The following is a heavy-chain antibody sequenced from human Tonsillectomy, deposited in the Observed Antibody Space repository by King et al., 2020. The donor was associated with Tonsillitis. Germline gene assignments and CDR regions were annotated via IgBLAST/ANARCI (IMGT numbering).Heavy chain of an antibody. CDR3: ARAIQPRWLQLAFGY. V-gene: IGHV1-2*02. D-gene: IGHD5-24*01. CDR2: INPNSGGT. CDR1: GYTFTGYY. Sequence: QLVQSGAEVKKPGASVKVSCKASGYTFTGYYMHWVRQAPGQGLEWMGWINPNSGGTNYAQKFQGRVTMTRDTSISTAYMELSRLRSEDTAVYYCARAIQPRWLQLAFGYWGQGTLVTVSS. J-gene: IGHJ4*02.